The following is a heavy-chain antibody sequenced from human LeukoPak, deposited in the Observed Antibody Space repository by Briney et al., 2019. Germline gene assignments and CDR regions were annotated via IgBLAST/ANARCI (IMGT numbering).Heavy chain of an antibody. D-gene: IGHD3-16*01. CDR1: GFTFSSYD. CDR3: ARGRGSFDAFDI. J-gene: IGHJ3*02. Sequence: GGSLTLSCAASGFTFSSYDKHWLRQATGKGLEWVSAIDTAGDTYYPGSVKGRFTISRENPKNSLYLQMNSLRAGDTAVYYCARGRGSFDAFDIWGQGTMVTVSS. V-gene: IGHV3-13*01. CDR2: IDTAGDT.